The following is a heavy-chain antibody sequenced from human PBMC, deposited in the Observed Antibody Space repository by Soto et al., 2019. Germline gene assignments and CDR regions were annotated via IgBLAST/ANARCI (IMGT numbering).Heavy chain of an antibody. CDR1: GFTFSSYA. CDR3: SKGGGSKDYYDTSGYYLYYYYAMDV. Sequence: EVQLLESGGGLVQPGGSLRLSCAASGFTFSSYAMTWVRQAPGKGLEWVSALSGSGVGTYYADSVKGRFTISRDNSKDTLYLQMNSLRAGDAAVYYCSKGGGSKDYYDTSGYYLYYYYAMDVWGQGTTVTVSS. CDR2: LSGSGVGT. J-gene: IGHJ6*02. D-gene: IGHD3-22*01. V-gene: IGHV3-23*01.